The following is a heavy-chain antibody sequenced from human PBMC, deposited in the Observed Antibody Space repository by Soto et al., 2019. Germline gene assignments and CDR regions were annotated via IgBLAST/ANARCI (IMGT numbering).Heavy chain of an antibody. V-gene: IGHV3-23*01. CDR1: GSTVSSNY. CDR3: AKDDYDSSGYFDY. CDR2: ISGSGGST. J-gene: IGHJ4*02. Sequence: GGSLRLSCASSGSTVSSNYMSWFRQAPGKGLEWVSAISGSGGSTYYADSVKGRFTISRDNSKNTLCLQMNSLRAEDTAVYYCAKDDYDSSGYFDYWGQGTLVTVSS. D-gene: IGHD3-22*01.